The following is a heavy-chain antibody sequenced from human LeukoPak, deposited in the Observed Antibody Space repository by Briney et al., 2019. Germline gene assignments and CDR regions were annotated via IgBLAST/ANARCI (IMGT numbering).Heavy chain of an antibody. CDR3: ARDIGGGGAFDI. CDR1: GGSISSSSYY. D-gene: IGHD3-16*01. CDR2: IYYSGST. J-gene: IGHJ3*02. V-gene: IGHV4-39*07. Sequence: PSETLSLTCTVSGGSISSSSYYWGWIRQPPGKGLEWIGSIYYSGSTYYNPSLKSRVTISVDTSKNQFSLKLSSVTAADTAVYHCARDIGGGGAFDIWGQGTMVTVSS.